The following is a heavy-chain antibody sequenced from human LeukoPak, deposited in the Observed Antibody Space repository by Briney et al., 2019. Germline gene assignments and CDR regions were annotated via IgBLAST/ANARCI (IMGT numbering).Heavy chain of an antibody. Sequence: SETLSLTCTVSGGSISNYDWNWIRQPPGKGLEWIGYIYYTGSTNYNPSLKSRVTMSVDTSKNQFSLNLKSVTPEDTAVYYCARNLIPEQLVLNFWGQGTLVTVSS. CDR3: ARNLIPEQLVLNF. V-gene: IGHV4-59*01. J-gene: IGHJ4*02. CDR2: IYYTGST. D-gene: IGHD6-13*01. CDR1: GGSISNYD.